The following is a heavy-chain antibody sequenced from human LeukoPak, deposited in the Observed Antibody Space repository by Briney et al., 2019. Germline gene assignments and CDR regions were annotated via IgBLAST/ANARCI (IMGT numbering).Heavy chain of an antibody. J-gene: IGHJ6*02. D-gene: IGHD3-9*01. V-gene: IGHV3-30*04. Sequence: GGSLRLSCAASGFTFSSYAMHWVRQAPGKGLEWVAVISYDGSNKYYADSVKGRFTISRDNSKNTLYLQMNSLRAEDTAVYYCARYALQLRYFDWFNVYSYYYYGMDVWGQGTTVIVSS. CDR1: GFTFSSYA. CDR3: ARYALQLRYFDWFNVYSYYYYGMDV. CDR2: ISYDGSNK.